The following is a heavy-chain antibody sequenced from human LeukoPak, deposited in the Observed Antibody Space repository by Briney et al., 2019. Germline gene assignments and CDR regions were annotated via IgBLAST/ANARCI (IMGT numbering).Heavy chain of an antibody. J-gene: IGHJ4*02. CDR2: IDSSSRYI. CDR1: GFTFSSYN. CDR3: ARWGGRIALTPSLVDY. Sequence: PGGSLRLSCAASGFTFSSYNMDWVRQAPGKGLEWVSFIDSSSRYIYQADSVKGRFTISRDNAKSSVFLQMNSLRAEDTAVYYCARWGGRIALTPSLVDYWGQGTLVTVSS. D-gene: IGHD2-15*01. V-gene: IGHV3-21*01.